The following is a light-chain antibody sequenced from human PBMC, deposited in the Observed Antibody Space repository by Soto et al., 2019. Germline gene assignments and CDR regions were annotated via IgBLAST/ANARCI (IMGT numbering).Light chain of an antibody. CDR2: KAS. V-gene: IGKV1-5*03. CDR1: QYISSW. Sequence: DIQMTQSPSTLSASVGDRVTITCRASQYISSWLAWYQQKSGKAPKLLIYKASSLESGVPSRFSGSGSGTEFTLTISSLQPDDFATYYCQQYNNYHTFGQGTKLEIK. CDR3: QQYNNYHT. J-gene: IGKJ2*01.